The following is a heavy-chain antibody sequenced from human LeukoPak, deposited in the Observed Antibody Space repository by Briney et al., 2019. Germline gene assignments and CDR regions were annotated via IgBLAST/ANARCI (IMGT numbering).Heavy chain of an antibody. Sequence: SKTLSLTCTVSGDSISSYYWSWIRQPAGKGLEWIGRIYTTGSTNYNPSLKSRITMSVDTSKNQFSLKLSSVTAADTAVYYCAKAIYWGFDYWGQGTLVTVSS. CDR3: AKAIYWGFDY. V-gene: IGHV4-4*07. J-gene: IGHJ4*02. D-gene: IGHD7-27*01. CDR2: IYTTGST. CDR1: GDSISSYY.